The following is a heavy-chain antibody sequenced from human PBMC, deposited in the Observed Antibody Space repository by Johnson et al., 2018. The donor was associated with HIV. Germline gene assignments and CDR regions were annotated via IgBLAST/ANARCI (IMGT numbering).Heavy chain of an antibody. V-gene: IGHV3-9*01. Sequence: QLVESGGNLVQPGRSLRLSCAASGFTFDDYAMHWVRQAPGKGPEWVSGIKRNSGSRNYVDSVKGRFTISRDNAKNSLYLQMNSLRAEDTALYYCVRAQFLEWLFFDAFDIWGQGTVVTVSS. J-gene: IGHJ3*02. D-gene: IGHD3-3*01. CDR1: GFTFDDYA. CDR3: VRAQFLEWLFFDAFDI. CDR2: IKRNSGSR.